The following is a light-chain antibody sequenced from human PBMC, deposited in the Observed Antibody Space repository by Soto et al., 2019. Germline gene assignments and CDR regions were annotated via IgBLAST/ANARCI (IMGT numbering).Light chain of an antibody. V-gene: IGLV2-8*01. Sequence: QSVLTQPPSASGSPGQSVTIPCTGASSDVGSFNSVSWYQQHPGKAPKLMISEVSKRPSGVPDRFSGSKSGNTASLTVSGLQAEDEADYYCSSYAGSYSFVFGTGTKVTVL. CDR3: SSYAGSYSFV. J-gene: IGLJ1*01. CDR1: SSDVGSFNS. CDR2: EVS.